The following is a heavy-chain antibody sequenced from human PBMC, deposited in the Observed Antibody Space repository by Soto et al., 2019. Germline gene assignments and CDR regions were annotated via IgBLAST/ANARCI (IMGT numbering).Heavy chain of an antibody. J-gene: IGHJ5*02. V-gene: IGHV3-7*03. CDR2: IKQDGSEK. CDR1: GFTFSRYW. CDR3: ARVRGPYYDFWSGYNNWFDP. Sequence: GGSLRLSCAASGFTFSRYWMSWVRQAPGKGLEWVANIKQDGSEKYYVDSVKGRFTISRDNAKNSLYLQMNSPRAEDTAVYYCARVRGPYYDFWSGYNNWFDPWGQGTLVTVSS. D-gene: IGHD3-3*01.